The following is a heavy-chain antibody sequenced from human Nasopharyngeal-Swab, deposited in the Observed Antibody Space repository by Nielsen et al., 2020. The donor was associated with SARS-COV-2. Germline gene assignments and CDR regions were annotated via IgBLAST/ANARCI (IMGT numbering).Heavy chain of an antibody. Sequence: SETLSLTCTVSGYSISSGYYWGWIRQPPGKVLEWIASIYHSGNTYYSPSLKSRVTISVDTSKNQFSLKLNSVTAADTALYFCVHLWLPGFWGQGTLVTVSS. D-gene: IGHD2-21*01. CDR1: GYSISSGYY. J-gene: IGHJ4*02. CDR2: IYHSGNT. CDR3: VHLWLPGF. V-gene: IGHV4-38-2*02.